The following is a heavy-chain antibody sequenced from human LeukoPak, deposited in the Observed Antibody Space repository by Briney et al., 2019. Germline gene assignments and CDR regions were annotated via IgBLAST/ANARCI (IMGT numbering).Heavy chain of an antibody. CDR1: GFTLGNSW. CDR2: INADGSTT. V-gene: IGHV3-74*01. D-gene: IGHD1-14*01. Sequence: GGSLRLSCAASGFTLGNSWVHWVRQAPGKGLVWVSLINADGSTTSYADSVKGRFTISRDNARNTLSLEMNSLTIEDTAVYYCIVVVEPPDSDGFDVWGQGTMITVSS. J-gene: IGHJ3*01. CDR3: IVVVEPPDSDGFDV.